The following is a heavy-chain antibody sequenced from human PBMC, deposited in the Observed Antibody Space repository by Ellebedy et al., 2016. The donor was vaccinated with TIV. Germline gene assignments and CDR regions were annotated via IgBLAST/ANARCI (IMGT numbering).Heavy chain of an antibody. CDR1: GFAFSSHW. V-gene: IGHV3-7*03. CDR3: ARLDAIIDVKSLDY. CDR2: IKQGGSEK. Sequence: GESLKISCVASGFAFSSHWMSRVRQAPGKGLEWVATIKQGGSEKYYVDSVKGRFTISRDNAKNSLYLQMNSLRAEDTAVYYCARLDAIIDVKSLDYWGQGTLVTVSS. J-gene: IGHJ4*02. D-gene: IGHD3-10*01.